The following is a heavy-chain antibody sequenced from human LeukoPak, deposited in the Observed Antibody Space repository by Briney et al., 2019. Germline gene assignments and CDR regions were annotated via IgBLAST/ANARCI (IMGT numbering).Heavy chain of an antibody. D-gene: IGHD6-13*01. CDR1: GGTFSSYA. J-gene: IGHJ4*02. V-gene: IGHV1-69*04. CDR2: IIPILGIA. CDR3: VSKSSSWYRTPYYFDY. Sequence: ASVKVSCKASGGTFSSYAMSWVRQAPGQGLERMGRIIPILGIANYAQKFQGRVTITADKSTSTAYMELSSLRSEDTAVYYCVSKSSSWYRTPYYFDYWGQGTLATVSS.